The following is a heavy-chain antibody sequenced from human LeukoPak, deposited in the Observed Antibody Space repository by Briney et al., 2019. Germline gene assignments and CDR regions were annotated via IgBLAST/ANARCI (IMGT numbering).Heavy chain of an antibody. V-gene: IGHV3-23*01. CDR1: GFTFSSYA. Sequence: GGSLRLSCAASGFTFSSYAMSWARQAPGRGLEWVSSISGSGGNRYYADSVKGRFTISRDNSKNTLYLQMNRLRAEDTAVYYCAMSSGWYRGYFHHWGQGTLVTVSS. CDR2: ISGSGGNR. J-gene: IGHJ1*01. CDR3: AMSSGWYRGYFHH. D-gene: IGHD6-19*01.